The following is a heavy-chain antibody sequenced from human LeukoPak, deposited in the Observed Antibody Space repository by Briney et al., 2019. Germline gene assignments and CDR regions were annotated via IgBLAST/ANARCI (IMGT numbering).Heavy chain of an antibody. CDR2: IIPIFGTA. V-gene: IGHV1-69*05. CDR1: GGTFSSYA. CDR3: ASPPRGRHDLLAAAGTPQPYYYYMDV. Sequence: ASVKVSCKASGGTFSSYAISWVRQAPGQGLEWMGGIIPIFGTANYAQKFQGRVTITTDESTSTAYMELSSLRSEDTAVYYCASPPRGRHDLLAAAGTPQPYYYYMDVWGKGTTVTVSS. J-gene: IGHJ6*03. D-gene: IGHD6-13*01.